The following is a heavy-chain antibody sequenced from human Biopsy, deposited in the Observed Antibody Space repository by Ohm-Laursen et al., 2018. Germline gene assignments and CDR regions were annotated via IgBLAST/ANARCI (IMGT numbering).Heavy chain of an antibody. D-gene: IGHD3-10*01. V-gene: IGHV4-59*08. CDR3: ARRLPLRGYAFDV. Sequence: TLSLTCTVSGGSITTYYWNWIRQAPGKGLEWIGNIYYRGNTNYSPSLKSRVTISLDTSKNQFSLKLNSVTATDTAVYYCARRLPLRGYAFDVWGQGTLVTVSS. J-gene: IGHJ3*01. CDR2: IYYRGNT. CDR1: GGSITTYY.